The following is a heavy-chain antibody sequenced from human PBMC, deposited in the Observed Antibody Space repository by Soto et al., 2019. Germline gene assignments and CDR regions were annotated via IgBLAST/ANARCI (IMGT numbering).Heavy chain of an antibody. V-gene: IGHV3-53*01. CDR1: GFTVSSNY. D-gene: IGHD5-12*01. Sequence: GGSLRLSCAASGFTVSSNYMNWVRQAPGRGLEWVSIIYGRGRAYYAESVKSQLTISRDNSKNTLYLQMKRLRAEDTAAYYCARGMDIVIRGGLNCMDVWGQGATVTVSS. J-gene: IGHJ6*02. CDR3: ARGMDIVIRGGLNCMDV. CDR2: IYGRGRA.